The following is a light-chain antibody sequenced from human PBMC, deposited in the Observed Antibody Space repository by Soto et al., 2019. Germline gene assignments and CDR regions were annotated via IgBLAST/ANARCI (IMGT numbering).Light chain of an antibody. CDR3: QQYGSSPLYT. CDR2: GAS. J-gene: IGKJ2*01. Sequence: EIVLTQSPGTLSLSPEERATLSCRGSQSVSSSYLAWYQQKPGQAPRLLIYGASSRATGIPDRFSGSGSGTDCTLTISRLEPEDFAVYYCQQYGSSPLYTFGQGTKLEIK. V-gene: IGKV3-20*01. CDR1: QSVSSSY.